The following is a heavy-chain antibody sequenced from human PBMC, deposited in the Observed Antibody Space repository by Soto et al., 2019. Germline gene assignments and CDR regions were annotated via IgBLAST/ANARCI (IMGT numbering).Heavy chain of an antibody. CDR1: GCTFTSDD. CDR2: MNRNSGNT. CDR3: ARERRLGIDGMDV. J-gene: IGHJ6*02. D-gene: IGHD7-27*01. Sequence: QVQLVQSGAEVKKHGASVKVSCKAYGCTFTSDDINWVRQAIGQGLEWMGWMNRNSGNTGYAQKFQGRVTMTWNTSISTACMELSSLRSEDTAVYYCARERRLGIDGMDVWGQGTTVTVSS. V-gene: IGHV1-8*01.